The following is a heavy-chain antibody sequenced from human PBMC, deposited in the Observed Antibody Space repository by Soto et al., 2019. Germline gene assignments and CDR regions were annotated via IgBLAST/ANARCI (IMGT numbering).Heavy chain of an antibody. CDR3: ARAEGGIFDY. CDR2: IYHGEST. CDR1: GGSISSGGYS. Sequence: QLQLQESGSGLVKPSQTLSLTCAVSGGSISSGGYSWSWIRQPPGKGLEWIGYIYHGESTSYNPSPXRXAXTXXDRSKNQCSLKLRSVTAADTAVYYCARAEGGIFDYWGQGTLVTVSS. V-gene: IGHV4-30-2*01. J-gene: IGHJ4*02.